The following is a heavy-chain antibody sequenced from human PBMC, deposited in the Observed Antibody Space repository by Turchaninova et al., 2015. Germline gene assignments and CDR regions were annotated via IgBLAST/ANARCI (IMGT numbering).Heavy chain of an antibody. J-gene: IGHJ4*02. CDR3: AKDDILTGYYTFDY. Sequence: EVPLLESGGGWVQPGGSLRRSCAASGFTCRRYAMGWVRQAPGKGLELVSAISGSGGSTYYADSVKGRFTISRDNSKNTLYLQMNSLRAEDTAVYYCAKDDILTGYYTFDYWGQGTLVTVSS. V-gene: IGHV3-23*01. D-gene: IGHD3-9*01. CDR1: GFTCRRYA. CDR2: ISGSGGST.